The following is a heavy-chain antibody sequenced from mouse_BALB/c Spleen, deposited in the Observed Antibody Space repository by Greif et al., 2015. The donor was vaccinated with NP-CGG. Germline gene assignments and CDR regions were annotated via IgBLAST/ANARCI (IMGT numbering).Heavy chain of an antibody. CDR2: IWAGGST. CDR1: GFSLTSYG. D-gene: IGHD2-1*01. J-gene: IGHJ4*01. Sequence: VQLQQSGPGLVAPSQSLSITCTVPGFSLTSYGVHWVRQPPGKGLEWLGVIWAGGSTNYNSALMSRLSISKDNSKNQVFLKMNSLQTDDTAMYYCARDGGNYDYAMDYWGQGTSVTVSS. V-gene: IGHV2-9*02. CDR3: ARDGGNYDYAMDY.